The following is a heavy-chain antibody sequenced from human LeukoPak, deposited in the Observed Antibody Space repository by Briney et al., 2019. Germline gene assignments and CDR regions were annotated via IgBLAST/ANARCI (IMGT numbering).Heavy chain of an antibody. CDR3: ARVGYQLRSRYFDL. Sequence: SVKVSCKASGGTFSSYAISWVRQAPGQGLEWMGGIIPIFGTADYAQKFQGRVTITADESTSTAYMELSSLRSEDTAVCYCARVGYQLRSRYFDLWGRGTLVTVSS. D-gene: IGHD2-2*01. CDR1: GGTFSSYA. J-gene: IGHJ2*01. CDR2: IIPIFGTA. V-gene: IGHV1-69*13.